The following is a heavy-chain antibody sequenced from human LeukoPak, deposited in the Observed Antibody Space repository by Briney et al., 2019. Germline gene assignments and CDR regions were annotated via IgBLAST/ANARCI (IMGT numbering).Heavy chain of an antibody. CDR2: IIPIFGTA. V-gene: IGHV1-69*13. D-gene: IGHD5-24*01. Sequence: GASVKVSCKASGYTFISYDINWVRQTSGQGLEWMGGIIPIFGTANYAQKSQGRVTITADESTSTAYMELSSLRSEDTAVYYCAILEMATIGDYWGQGTLVTVSS. CDR1: GYTFISYD. J-gene: IGHJ4*02. CDR3: AILEMATIGDY.